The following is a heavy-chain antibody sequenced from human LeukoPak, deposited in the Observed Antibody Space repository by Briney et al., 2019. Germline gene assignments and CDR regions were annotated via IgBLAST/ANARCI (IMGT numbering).Heavy chain of an antibody. J-gene: IGHJ6*03. CDR1: GYTFTGHY. CDR2: IYPTSGDI. CDR3: ARAAIAVAGDYHYHYRDV. V-gene: IGHV1-2*02. D-gene: IGHD6-19*01. Sequence: ASVKVSCKASGYTFTGHYMHWVRQAPGQGLEWMGWIYPTSGDIDYSHIFEGRVTMTRDTSTSTAYMELSRLRSDDTAVYYCARAAIAVAGDYHYHYRDVWGKGTTVTVS.